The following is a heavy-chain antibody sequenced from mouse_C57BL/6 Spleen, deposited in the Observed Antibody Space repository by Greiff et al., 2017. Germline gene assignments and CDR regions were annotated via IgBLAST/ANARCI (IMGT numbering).Heavy chain of an antibody. Sequence: QVQLQQSGPELVKPGASVKISCKASGYAFSSSWMNWVKQRPGKGLEWIGRIYPGDGDTNYNGKFKGKATLTADKSSSTAYMQLSSLTSEDSAVYFCARYEGYSYAMDYWGQGTSVTVSS. CDR2: IYPGDGDT. CDR1: GYAFSSSW. CDR3: ARYEGYSYAMDY. J-gene: IGHJ4*01. D-gene: IGHD2-12*01. V-gene: IGHV1-82*01.